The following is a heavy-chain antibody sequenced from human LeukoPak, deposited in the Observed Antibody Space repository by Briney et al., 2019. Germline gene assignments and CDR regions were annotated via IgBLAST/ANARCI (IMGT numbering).Heavy chain of an antibody. CDR2: IISSSSYI. V-gene: IGHV3-21*01. J-gene: IGHJ5*02. Sequence: GGSLRLSCAASGFTFSSYSMNWVRQAPGKGLEWVSSIISSSSYIYFADAVKGRFTNFRGNAKNSLYLQMNSLRADDTAVYYFARGYCSGGSCYPNWFDPWGQGTLGTVSS. CDR3: ARGYCSGGSCYPNWFDP. CDR1: GFTFSSYS. D-gene: IGHD2-15*01.